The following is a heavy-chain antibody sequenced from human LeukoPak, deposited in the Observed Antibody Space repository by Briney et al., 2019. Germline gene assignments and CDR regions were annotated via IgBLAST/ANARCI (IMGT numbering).Heavy chain of an antibody. CDR2: IKSKTDGGTT. CDR3: TTGPPYHYYGMDV. J-gene: IGHJ6*04. V-gene: IGHV3-15*01. CDR1: GFTFSNAW. Sequence: GGSLRLSCAASGFTFSNAWMSWVRQAPGKGLEWVGRIKSKTDGGTTDYAAPVKGRFTIPRDDSKNTLYLQMNSLKTEDTAVYYCTTGPPYHYYGMDVWGKGTTVTVSS.